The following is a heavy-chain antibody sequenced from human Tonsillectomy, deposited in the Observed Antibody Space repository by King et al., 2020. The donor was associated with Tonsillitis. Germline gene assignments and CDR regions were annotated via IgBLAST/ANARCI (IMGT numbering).Heavy chain of an antibody. D-gene: IGHD5-18*01. V-gene: IGHV4-30-2*01. CDR2: IYHSGST. Sequence: QLQESGSGLVKPSQTLSLTCAVSGGSISSGGYSWSWIRQPPGKGLEWIGYIYHSGSTYYNPSLKSRVTISVDRSKNQFSLKLSSVTAADTAVYYCARRGYSYGPHYYYGMDVWGQGTTVTVSS. J-gene: IGHJ6*02. CDR1: GGSISSGGYS. CDR3: ARRGYSYGPHYYYGMDV.